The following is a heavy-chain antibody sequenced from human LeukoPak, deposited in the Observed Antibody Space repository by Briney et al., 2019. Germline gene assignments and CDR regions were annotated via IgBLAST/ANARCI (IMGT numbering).Heavy chain of an antibody. CDR3: TRRLDY. V-gene: IGHV3-7*01. Sequence: TGGSLRLSCAASGFTFSTYALHWVRQAPGKGLEWVANIKHDGSGKNCLDSVKGRFTISRDNAQNSLYLQINGLRVEDSAVYYCTRRLDYWGLGTLVTVSS. CDR1: GFTFSTYA. D-gene: IGHD3-16*01. J-gene: IGHJ4*02. CDR2: IKHDGSGK.